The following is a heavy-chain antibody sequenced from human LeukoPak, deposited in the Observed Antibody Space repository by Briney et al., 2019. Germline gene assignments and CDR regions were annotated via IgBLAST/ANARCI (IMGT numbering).Heavy chain of an antibody. CDR1: GFTFSSYA. V-gene: IGHV3-23*01. D-gene: IGHD5-12*01. J-gene: IGHJ4*02. CDR3: AKDRHLEWLRLGADYFDY. Sequence: TGGSLRLSCAASGFTFSSYAMSWVRQAPGKGVEWGSAISGSGGSTYYADSVKGRFTISRDNSKNTLYLQMNSLRAEDTAVYYCAKDRHLEWLRLGADYFDYWGQGTLVTVSS. CDR2: ISGSGGST.